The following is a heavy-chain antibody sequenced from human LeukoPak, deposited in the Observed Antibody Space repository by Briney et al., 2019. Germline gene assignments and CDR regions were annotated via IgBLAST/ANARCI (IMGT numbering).Heavy chain of an antibody. CDR1: GGSISSSNW. Sequence: SGTLSLTCAVSGGSISSSNWWSWVRQPPGKGLEWIGEIYHSGSTNYNPSLKSRVTISVDKSKNQFSLELSSVTAADTAVYYCARPLGYCSSTSCYGWFDPWGQGTLVTVSS. J-gene: IGHJ5*02. D-gene: IGHD2-2*01. CDR2: IYHSGST. CDR3: ARPLGYCSSTSCYGWFDP. V-gene: IGHV4-4*02.